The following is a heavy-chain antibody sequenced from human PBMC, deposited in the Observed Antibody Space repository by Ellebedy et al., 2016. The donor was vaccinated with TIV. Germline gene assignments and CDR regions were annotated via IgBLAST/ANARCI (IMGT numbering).Heavy chain of an antibody. J-gene: IGHJ5*02. CDR2: ILPANSDI. D-gene: IGHD6-13*01. V-gene: IGHV5-51*01. CDR1: GYSFTSYW. Sequence: GESLKISCQVFGYSFTSYWVGWVRQMPGKGLEWMGIILPANSDIRYSPSFEGQVTISADKSISPAYLQWSSLKASDTAIYYCARTTGYSGNWGLDLWGQGTLVTVSS. CDR3: ARTTGYSGNWGLDL.